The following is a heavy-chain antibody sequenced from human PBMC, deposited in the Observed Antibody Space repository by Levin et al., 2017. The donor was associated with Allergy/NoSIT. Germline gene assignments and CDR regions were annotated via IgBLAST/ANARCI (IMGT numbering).Heavy chain of an antibody. D-gene: IGHD3-10*01. V-gene: IGHV4-4*02. CDR3: ARNGGSANFY. CDR1: GASISSNDW. CDR2: IHHSGIA. J-gene: IGHJ4*02. Sequence: SETLSLTCTVSGASISSNDWWNWVRQPPGKGLEWIGEIHHSGIAHYKPSLKSRVSISLDKSKNQFSLRLNSVTAAATAVYYGARNGGSANFYWGQGTLVTVSA.